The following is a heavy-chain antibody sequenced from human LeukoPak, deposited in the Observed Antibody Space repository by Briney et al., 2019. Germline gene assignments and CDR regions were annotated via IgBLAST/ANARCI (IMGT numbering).Heavy chain of an antibody. V-gene: IGHV3-23*01. Sequence: GGSLSLSCAASGFTVRSYATSWVRQPPGNGLEWLSSIGVSGGTTYYAYCVEGRSTISRDTSNNTLYLKMNSLRAEDTAVYYCAKGGTTATYWGQGTLVTVSS. J-gene: IGHJ4*02. CDR3: AKGGTTATY. CDR2: IGVSGGTT. CDR1: GFTVRSYA. D-gene: IGHD1-1*01.